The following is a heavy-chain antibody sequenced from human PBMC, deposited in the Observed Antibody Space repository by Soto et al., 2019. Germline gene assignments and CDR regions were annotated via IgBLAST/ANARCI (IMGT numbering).Heavy chain of an antibody. Sequence: ASVKVSCKASGGTFSSYAISWVRQAPGQGLEWMGGIIPIFGTANYAQKFQGRVTITADESTSTAYMELSSLRSEDTAVYYCARSGDIVVVPAATSLGFDPWGQGTLVTVSS. CDR2: IIPIFGTA. CDR3: ARSGDIVVVPAATSLGFDP. CDR1: GGTFSSYA. D-gene: IGHD2-2*01. J-gene: IGHJ5*02. V-gene: IGHV1-69*13.